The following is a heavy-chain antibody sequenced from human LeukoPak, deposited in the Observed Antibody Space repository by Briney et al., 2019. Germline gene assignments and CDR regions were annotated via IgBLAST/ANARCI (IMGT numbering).Heavy chain of an antibody. CDR2: INPNSGGT. D-gene: IGHD6-13*01. Sequence: ASVKVSCKASGYTFTGYYMHWVRQAPGQGLEWMGWINPNSGGTNYAQKFQGRVTMTRDTSISTAYMELSRLRSDDTGVYYCARGTAALSWFDPWGQGTLVTVSS. J-gene: IGHJ5*02. V-gene: IGHV1-2*02. CDR3: ARGTAALSWFDP. CDR1: GYTFTGYY.